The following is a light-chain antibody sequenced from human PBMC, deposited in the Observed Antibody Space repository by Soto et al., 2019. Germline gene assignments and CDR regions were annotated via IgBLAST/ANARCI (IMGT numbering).Light chain of an antibody. V-gene: IGKV3-20*01. CDR3: QQYDSSPLP. Sequence: EIVLTQSPGTLSLSPGERATLSCRASQRVSSSYLAWYQQKPGQAPRLLIYGASSRATGIPDRFSGSGSGTDFALTISRLEPEDFAVYYCQQYDSSPLPFGQGTKVEIK. CDR1: QRVSSSY. CDR2: GAS. J-gene: IGKJ1*01.